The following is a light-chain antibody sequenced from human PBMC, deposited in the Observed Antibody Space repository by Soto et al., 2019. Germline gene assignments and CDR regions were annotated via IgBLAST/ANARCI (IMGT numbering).Light chain of an antibody. CDR1: QSISSW. V-gene: IGKV1-5*01. CDR2: DAS. CDR3: QQYNYFWA. J-gene: IGKJ1*01. Sequence: QMTQSPSTLSASVGDRVTITCRASQSISSWLAWYQQKPGKAPKLLIYDASNLESGVPSRFSGGGSGTEFSLTISSLQPDDFATYYCQQYNYFWAFGQGTRVEIK.